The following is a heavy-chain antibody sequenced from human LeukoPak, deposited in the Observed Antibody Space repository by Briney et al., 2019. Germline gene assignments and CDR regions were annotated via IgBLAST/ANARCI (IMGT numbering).Heavy chain of an antibody. CDR1: GFTLSELS. CDR2: FDPKDGET. Sequence: ASVKVSCRVSGFTLSELSMHWVRQAPGKGLEWVGGFDPKDGETVYAERFRGRVILTDDRSANTAYMDLRSLGADDTAVYYCATGVYCATTTCPGYGNYYYFMDVWGEGTTVTV. CDR3: ATGVYCATTTCPGYGNYYYFMDV. J-gene: IGHJ6*03. V-gene: IGHV1-24*01. D-gene: IGHD2-21*01.